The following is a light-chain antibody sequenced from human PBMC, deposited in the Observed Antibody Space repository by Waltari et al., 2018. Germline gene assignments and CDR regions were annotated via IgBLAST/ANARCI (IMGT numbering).Light chain of an antibody. CDR3: SSYISGVTLYV. V-gene: IGLV2-14*03. CDR1: SSDVGASNY. Sequence: QSALTQPASVSGSPGQSITISCTGTSSDVGASNYVSWYQQHPGKAPNPMIYDVTKRPSGVSGRFSGSKSGNTASLTISGLQAEDEADYYCSSYISGVTLYVFGTGTKVTVL. CDR2: DVT. J-gene: IGLJ1*01.